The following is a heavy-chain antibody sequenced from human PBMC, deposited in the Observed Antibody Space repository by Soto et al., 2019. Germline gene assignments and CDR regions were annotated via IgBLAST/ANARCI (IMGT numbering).Heavy chain of an antibody. CDR1: GFTFEDYA. CDR2: ISWNSGSI. CDR3: AKDRSTRGYYYYYMDV. V-gene: IGHV3-9*01. Sequence: GGSLRLSCAASGFTFEDYAMHWVRQAPGKGLEWVSGISWNSGSIGYADSVKGRFTISRDNAKNSLYLQMNSLRAEDTALYYCAKDRSTRGYYYYYMDVWGKGTTVTVSS. J-gene: IGHJ6*03. D-gene: IGHD4-17*01.